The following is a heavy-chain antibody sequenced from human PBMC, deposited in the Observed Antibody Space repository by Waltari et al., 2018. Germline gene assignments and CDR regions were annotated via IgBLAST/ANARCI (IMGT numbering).Heavy chain of an antibody. D-gene: IGHD1-26*01. J-gene: IGHJ3*01. V-gene: IGHV3-23*01. Sequence: EVQLLESGGGLVQPGGSLRLSCAASGFTFSTYAMSWVRQAPGKGLGWVSGLSGSGGSTYYADSVKGRFTSSRDNSENTLYRQMNSLRAEDTAVYYCASGRHSAFDFWGQGTKVAVS. CDR3: ASGRHSAFDF. CDR1: GFTFSTYA. CDR2: LSGSGGST.